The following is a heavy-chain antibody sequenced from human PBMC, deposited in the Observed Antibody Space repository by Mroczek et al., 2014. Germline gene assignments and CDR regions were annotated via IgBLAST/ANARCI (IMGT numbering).Heavy chain of an antibody. CDR2: IYTSGST. CDR1: GGSISSGSYY. J-gene: IGHJ5*02. D-gene: IGHD2-2*01. CDR3: ARGGXVVPAAIRGSTFDP. V-gene: IGHV4-61*02. Sequence: KESGPGLVEPSQTLSLTCTVSGGSISSGSYYWSWIRQPAGKGLEWIGRIYTSGSTNYNPSLKSRVTMSVDTSKNQFSLKLSSVTAADTAVYYCARGGXVVPAAIRGSTFDPWGQGTLVTVSS.